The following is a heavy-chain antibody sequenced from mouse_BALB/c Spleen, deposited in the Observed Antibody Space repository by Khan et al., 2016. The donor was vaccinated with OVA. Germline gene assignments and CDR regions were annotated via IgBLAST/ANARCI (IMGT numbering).Heavy chain of an antibody. CDR1: GFTFSDYG. CDR2: ISSLAYSI. J-gene: IGHJ4*01. V-gene: IGHV5-15*02. Sequence: EVRLVESGGGLVQPGGSRRLSCAASGFTFSDYGLAWVRQAPGKGPEWVAFISSLAYSIYYADTVTGRFTISRENAKNTLYLEMSSLRSEDTVMYYCARSWAMDYWGQGTSVTVSS. CDR3: ARSWAMDY.